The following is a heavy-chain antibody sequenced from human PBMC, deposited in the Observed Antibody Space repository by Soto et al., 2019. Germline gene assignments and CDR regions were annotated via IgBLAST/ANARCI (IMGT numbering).Heavy chain of an antibody. CDR2: IYYSGSTT. J-gene: IGHJ4*02. Sequence: SETLSLTCTVSGGSIDSFYWSWIRQFPGKGLEWIGYIYYSGSTTNYNPSLKSRATLSVDTSKNQFSLKLSSMTAADTAVYYCARQPRGPGYGERGLYFDYWGQGTLVTVSS. V-gene: IGHV4-59*01. D-gene: IGHD3-16*01. CDR1: GGSIDSFY. CDR3: ARQPRGPGYGERGLYFDY.